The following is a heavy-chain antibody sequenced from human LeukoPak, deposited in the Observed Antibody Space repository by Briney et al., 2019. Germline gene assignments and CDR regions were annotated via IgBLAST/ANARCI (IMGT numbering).Heavy chain of an antibody. CDR2: ISYDGSNK. CDR3: ARDGATAMVEYYYYYYMDV. Sequence: PGRSLRLSCAASGFTFSSYAMHWVRQAPGKGLEWVAVISYDGSNKYYADSVKGRFTISRDNSKNTLYLQMNSLRAEDTAVYYCARDGATAMVEYYYYYYMDVWGKGTTVTVSS. CDR1: GFTFSSYA. D-gene: IGHD5-18*01. J-gene: IGHJ6*03. V-gene: IGHV3-30-3*01.